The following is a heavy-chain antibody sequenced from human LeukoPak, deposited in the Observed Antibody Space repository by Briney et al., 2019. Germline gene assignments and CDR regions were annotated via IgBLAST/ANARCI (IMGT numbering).Heavy chain of an antibody. CDR2: IRYDGSNK. D-gene: IGHD5-12*01. CDR1: GFTFDDYA. CDR3: AKSGYDFGGWFDP. V-gene: IGHV3-30*02. Sequence: GGSLRLSCAASGFTFDDYAMHWVRQAPGKGLEWVAFIRYDGSNKYYADSVKGRFTISRDNSKNTLYLQMNSLRAEDTAVYYCAKSGYDFGGWFDPWGQGTLVTVSP. J-gene: IGHJ5*02.